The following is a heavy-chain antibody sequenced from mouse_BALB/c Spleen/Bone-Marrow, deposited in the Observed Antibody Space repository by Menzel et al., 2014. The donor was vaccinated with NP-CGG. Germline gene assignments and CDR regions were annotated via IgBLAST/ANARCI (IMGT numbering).Heavy chain of an antibody. CDR3: ARGLGRWLDY. CDR2: IWAGGST. D-gene: IGHD1-1*01. V-gene: IGHV2-9*02. J-gene: IGHJ2*01. Sequence: VKVEESGPGLVAPSQTLSITCTVSGFSLTSYGVHWVRQPPGKGLEWLGVIWAGGSTNYNSALMSRLSISKDNSKSKVFLKMNSLQTDDTAMYYCARGLGRWLDYWGQGTIFTVSS. CDR1: GFSLTSYG.